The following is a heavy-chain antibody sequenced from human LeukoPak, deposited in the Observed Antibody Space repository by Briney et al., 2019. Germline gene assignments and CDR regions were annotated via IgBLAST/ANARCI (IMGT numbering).Heavy chain of an antibody. CDR3: ARERQFDY. CDR2: ISSSGSYI. J-gene: IGHJ4*02. CDR1: GFTFSSYS. Sequence: GGSLRLSXAASGFTFSSYSMNWVRQAPGKGMEWVSSISSSGSYIYYADSVKGRFTISRDNAKNSLYLQMNSLRAEDTAVYYCARERQFDYWGQGTLVTVSS. V-gene: IGHV3-21*01.